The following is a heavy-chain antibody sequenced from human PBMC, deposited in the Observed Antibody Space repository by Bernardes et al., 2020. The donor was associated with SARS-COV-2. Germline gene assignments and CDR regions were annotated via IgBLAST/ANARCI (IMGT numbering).Heavy chain of an antibody. V-gene: IGHV3-9*01. CDR3: AKDIVDPYSSSSRAFDI. D-gene: IGHD6-13*01. Sequence: GGSLRLSCAASGFTFDDYAMHWVRQAPGKGLEWVSGISWNSGSIGYADSVKGRFTISRDNAKNSLYLQMNSLRAEDTALYYCAKDIVDPYSSSSRAFDIWGQGTMVTVSS. CDR1: GFTFDDYA. CDR2: ISWNSGSI. J-gene: IGHJ3*02.